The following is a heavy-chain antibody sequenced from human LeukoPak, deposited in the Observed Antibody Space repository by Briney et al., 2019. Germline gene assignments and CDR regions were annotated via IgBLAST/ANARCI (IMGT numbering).Heavy chain of an antibody. Sequence: ASVKVSCKASGYTFTSYYMHWVRQAPGQGLEWMGIINPSGGSTRYAQKFQGRVTMTRDTYTSTVYMELSSLRSEDTAVYYCARGGFLGGMDVWGQGTTVTVSS. V-gene: IGHV1-46*01. J-gene: IGHJ6*02. CDR1: GYTFTSYY. D-gene: IGHD3-3*01. CDR2: INPSGGST. CDR3: ARGGFLGGMDV.